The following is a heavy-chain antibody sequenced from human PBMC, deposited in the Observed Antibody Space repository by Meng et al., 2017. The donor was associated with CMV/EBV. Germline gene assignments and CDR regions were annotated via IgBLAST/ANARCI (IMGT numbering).Heavy chain of an antibody. D-gene: IGHD3-16*01. CDR3: ARDLGNLGAFDI. CDR1: GYTFTGYY. CDR2: INPNSGGT. Sequence: ASVKVSCKASGYTFTGYYMHWVRQAPGQGLEWVGWINPNSGGTNYAQKFQGRVTMTRDTSISTAYMELSRLRSDDTAVYYCARDLGNLGAFDIWGQGTMVTVSS. J-gene: IGHJ3*02. V-gene: IGHV1-2*02.